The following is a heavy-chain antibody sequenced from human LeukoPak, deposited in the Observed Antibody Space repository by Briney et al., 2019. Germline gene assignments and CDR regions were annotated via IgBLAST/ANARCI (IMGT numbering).Heavy chain of an antibody. CDR1: GYSISSSNW. CDR2: IYYSGST. CDR3: AGFGFFAVDY. J-gene: IGHJ4*02. D-gene: IGHD3-10*01. Sequence: SETLSLTCTVSGYSISSSNWWGWLRQPPGKGLEWIGYIYYSGSTYYNPSLKSRVTMSVDTSKNQFSLKLSSVTAADTAVYYCAGFGFFAVDYWGQGTLVTVSS. V-gene: IGHV4-28*01.